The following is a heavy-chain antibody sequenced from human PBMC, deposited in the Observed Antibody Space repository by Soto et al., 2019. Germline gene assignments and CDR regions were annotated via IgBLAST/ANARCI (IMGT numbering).Heavy chain of an antibody. J-gene: IGHJ4*02. D-gene: IGHD6-13*01. CDR2: IIPIFGTA. Sequence: QVQLVQSGAEVKKPGSSVKVSCKASGGTFSSYAISWVRQAPGQGLEWMGGIIPIFGTANYAQKFQGRVTITADESTSTAYMELSSLRSEDTAVYYCASFSSSWYYRSFDYWGQGTLVTVSS. V-gene: IGHV1-69*12. CDR1: GGTFSSYA. CDR3: ASFSSSWYYRSFDY.